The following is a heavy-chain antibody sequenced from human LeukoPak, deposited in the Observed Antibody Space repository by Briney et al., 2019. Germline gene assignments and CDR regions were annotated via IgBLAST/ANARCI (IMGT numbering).Heavy chain of an antibody. CDR2: IYYSGST. V-gene: IGHV4-59*08. CDR3: ARLSFHRPPYSSGWYDSDY. Sequence: SETLSLTCTVSGGSISSYYWSWIRQPPGKGLEWIGYIYYSGSTNYNPSLKSRVTISVDTSKNQFSLKLSSVTAADTAVYYCARLSFHRPPYSSGWYDSDYWGQGTLVTVSS. D-gene: IGHD6-19*01. J-gene: IGHJ4*02. CDR1: GGSISSYY.